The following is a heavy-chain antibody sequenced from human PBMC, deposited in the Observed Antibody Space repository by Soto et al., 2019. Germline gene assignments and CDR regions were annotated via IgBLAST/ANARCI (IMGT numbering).Heavy chain of an antibody. V-gene: IGHV4-4*02. CDR1: GCAISSSKW. J-gene: IGHJ4*02. CDR3: ARASATIAAAAIFDY. Sequence: PSETLSLTCAFSGCAISSSKWWSWVRQPPGKGLEWIGEIYQSGSTNYNPSLESRVRMSVDKSRNQFSLKLTSVSAADTAVYYCARASATIAAAAIFDYWGQGTLVSGSS. CDR2: IYQSGST. D-gene: IGHD6-13*01.